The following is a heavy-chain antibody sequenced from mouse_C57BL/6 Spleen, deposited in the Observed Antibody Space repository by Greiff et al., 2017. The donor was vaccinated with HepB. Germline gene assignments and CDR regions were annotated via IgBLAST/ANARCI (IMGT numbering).Heavy chain of an antibody. CDR2: ISSGSSTI. V-gene: IGHV5-17*01. Sequence: DVMLVESGGGLVKPGGSLKLSCAASGFTFSDYGMHWVRQAPEKGLEWVAYISSGSSTIYYADTVKGRFTISRDNAKNTLFLQMTSLRSEDTAMYYCARPYYYGHYFDYWGQGTTLTVSS. D-gene: IGHD1-1*01. J-gene: IGHJ2*01. CDR3: ARPYYYGHYFDY. CDR1: GFTFSDYG.